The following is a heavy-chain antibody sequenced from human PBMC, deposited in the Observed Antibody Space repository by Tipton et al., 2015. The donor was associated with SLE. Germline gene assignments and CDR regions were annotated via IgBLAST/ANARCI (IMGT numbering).Heavy chain of an antibody. Sequence: TLSLTCTVSGGSFSNYCWSWIRQPPGKGLEYIAYIHYRGTTNYNASLKSRVTISLDTSNNQFSLRLSSVTAADTAMYYCARHGGMAAEGGIGAFDIWGRGTMVTVSS. CDR3: ARHGGMAAEGGIGAFDI. CDR1: GGSFSNYC. D-gene: IGHD5-24*01. J-gene: IGHJ3*02. V-gene: IGHV4-59*08. CDR2: IHYRGTT.